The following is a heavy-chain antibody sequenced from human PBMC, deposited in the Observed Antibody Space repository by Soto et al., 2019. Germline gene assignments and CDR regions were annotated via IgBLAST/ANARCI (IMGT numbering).Heavy chain of an antibody. J-gene: IGHJ4*02. V-gene: IGHV3-48*03. CDR2: ISTSGSTV. CDR1: RFTFSTYE. D-gene: IGHD2-2*01. CDR3: VRYCSTTLCNGVATRTFDY. Sequence: EVQLVESGGALVQPGGSLRLSCAASRFTFSTYEMNWVRQAPGKGLECVSYISTSGSTVYYADSVKCRFTISRDNTRNSLYLQMNSLRDEDTALYYCVRYCSTTLCNGVATRTFDYWGQGTLVTVSS.